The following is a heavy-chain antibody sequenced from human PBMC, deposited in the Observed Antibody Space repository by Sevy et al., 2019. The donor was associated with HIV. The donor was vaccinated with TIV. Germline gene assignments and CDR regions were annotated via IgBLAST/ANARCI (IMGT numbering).Heavy chain of an antibody. CDR1: GFTFSSYS. CDR3: ARVQERFLEWARGYYYYYYGMDV. CDR2: SSSSSSYI. D-gene: IGHD3-3*01. V-gene: IGHV3-21*01. Sequence: GGSLRLSCAASGFTFSSYSMNWVRQAPGKRLEWVSSSSSSSSYIYNADSVKGRFTISRDNAKNSLYLQMNILRAEDTAEYYCARVQERFLEWARGYYYYYYGMDVWGQGTTVTVSS. J-gene: IGHJ6*02.